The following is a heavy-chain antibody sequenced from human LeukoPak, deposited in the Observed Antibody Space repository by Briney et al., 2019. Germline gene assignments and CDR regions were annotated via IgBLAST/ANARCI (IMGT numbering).Heavy chain of an antibody. CDR3: AKDPPHDYGGNSYFDY. CDR2: ISSSGSTI. V-gene: IGHV3-48*03. CDR1: GFTFSSYE. D-gene: IGHD4-23*01. J-gene: IGHJ4*02. Sequence: GGSLRLSCAASGFTFSSYEMNWVRQAPGKGLEWVSYISSSGSTIYYADSVKGRFTISRDNAKNSLYLQMNSLRAEDTALYYCAKDPPHDYGGNSYFDYWGQGTLVTVSS.